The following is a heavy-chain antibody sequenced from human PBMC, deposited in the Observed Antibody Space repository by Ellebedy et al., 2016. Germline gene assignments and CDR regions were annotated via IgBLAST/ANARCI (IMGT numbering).Heavy chain of an antibody. D-gene: IGHD3-9*01. CDR3: AKGGTRDDFLTGCPYGVDA. J-gene: IGHJ6*02. CDR2: ISYDESTK. Sequence: GGSLRLSCAASGFSFNSFGMHWVRLSPGKGLEWVALISYDESTKYYEKSVKGRFTISRDNTKKTLDLQMNSLRPEDTAVYYCAKGGTRDDFLTGCPYGVDAWGQGTTVTVAS. V-gene: IGHV3-30*18. CDR1: GFSFNSFG.